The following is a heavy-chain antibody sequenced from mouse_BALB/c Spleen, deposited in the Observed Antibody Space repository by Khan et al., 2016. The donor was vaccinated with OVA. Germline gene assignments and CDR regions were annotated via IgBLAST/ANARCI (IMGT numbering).Heavy chain of an antibody. V-gene: IGHV1-77*01. D-gene: IGHD1-2*01. CDR1: GYTFTDYY. CDR3: ARRNYFGYTIAD. CDR2: IYPGSGNT. Sequence: QVQLQQSGAELARPGASVKLSCKASGYTFTDYYINWAKQRTGQGLEWIGEIYPGSGNTFYNDKFKDKATLTADKSSTTAYMQLSSLTSVNTAVYFCARRNYFGYTIADWGHGTLITISA. J-gene: IGHJ3*01.